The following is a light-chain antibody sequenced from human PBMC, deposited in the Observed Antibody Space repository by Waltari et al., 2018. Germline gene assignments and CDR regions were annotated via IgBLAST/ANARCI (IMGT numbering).Light chain of an antibody. J-gene: IGKJ1*01. V-gene: IGKV4-1*01. CDR1: QSVLYSSNNKNY. CDR3: QQYYSTPQT. Sequence: DIVMTQSPDSLAVSLGDGATINCKASQSVLYSSNNKNYLAWYQQKPGQPPKLLIYWASTRESGVPDRFSGSGSGTDFTLTISSLQAEDVAVYYCQQYYSTPQTFGQGTKVEIK. CDR2: WAS.